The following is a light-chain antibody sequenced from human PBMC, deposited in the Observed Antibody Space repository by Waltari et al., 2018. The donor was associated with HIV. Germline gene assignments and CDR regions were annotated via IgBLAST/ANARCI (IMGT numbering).Light chain of an antibody. CDR3: ATWDDSLRGRV. Sequence: QSVLPQPPSASGPPGQRVPISSPVTASHIRTNTVNWYQHLPGTAPKLLMYNNNERPSGVPDRFSGSKSGTSASLAISGLQSDDEANYYCATWDDSLRGRVFGGGTKLTVL. J-gene: IGLJ3*02. CDR1: ASHIRTNT. V-gene: IGLV1-44*01. CDR2: NNN.